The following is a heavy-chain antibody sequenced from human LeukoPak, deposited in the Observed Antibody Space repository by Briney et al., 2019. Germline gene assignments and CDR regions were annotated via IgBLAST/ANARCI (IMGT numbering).Heavy chain of an antibody. Sequence: SETLSLTCTVSGGSISSYYWSWIRQPPGKGLEWIGYIYTSGSTNYNPSLKSRVTISVDTSKSQFSLKLSSVTAADTAVYYCARLSIAARAWFDPWGQGTLVTVSS. CDR3: ARLSIAARAWFDP. CDR2: IYTSGST. V-gene: IGHV4-4*09. CDR1: GGSISSYY. J-gene: IGHJ5*02. D-gene: IGHD6-6*01.